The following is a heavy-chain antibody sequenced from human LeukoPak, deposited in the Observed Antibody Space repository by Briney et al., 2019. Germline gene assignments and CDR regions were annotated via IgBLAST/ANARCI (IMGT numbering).Heavy chain of an antibody. D-gene: IGHD4-17*01. Sequence: ASVKVSCKASGYTFTGYYMHWVRQATGQGLEWMGWMNPNSGNTGYAQKFQGRVTMTRNTSISTAYMELSSLRSEDTAVYYCARARPTVTTFSSWGQGTLVTVSS. J-gene: IGHJ5*02. V-gene: IGHV1-8*02. CDR3: ARARPTVTTFSS. CDR1: GYTFTGYY. CDR2: MNPNSGNT.